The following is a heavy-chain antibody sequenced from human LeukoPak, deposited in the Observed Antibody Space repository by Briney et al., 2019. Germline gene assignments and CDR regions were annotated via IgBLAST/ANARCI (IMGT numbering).Heavy chain of an antibody. CDR3: ARALCDNNRCSSYFDS. CDR2: ISYDGSNK. J-gene: IGHJ4*02. D-gene: IGHD3-10*02. Sequence: GGSLRLSCAASGFTFRSYAIHWVRQAPGKGLEWVAVISYDGSNKYYADSVQGRFTIFRDNSKNTLYLQMNSLRAEDTAMYYCARALCDNNRCSSYFDSWGQGTLVTVSS. V-gene: IGHV3-30-3*01. CDR1: GFTFRSYA.